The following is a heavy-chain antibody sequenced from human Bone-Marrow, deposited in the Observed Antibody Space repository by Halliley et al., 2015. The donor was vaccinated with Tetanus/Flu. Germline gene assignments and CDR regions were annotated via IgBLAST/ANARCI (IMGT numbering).Heavy chain of an antibody. Sequence: STYYADSVKGLFPISRDNSRNTLYLQMNSLGAEDTAVYYGAKELPPGGALISWYAHGMDVWGQGTTVTVSS. V-gene: IGHV3-23*01. D-gene: IGHD6-13*01. CDR2: ST. J-gene: IGHJ6*02. CDR3: AKELPPGGALISWYAHGMDV.